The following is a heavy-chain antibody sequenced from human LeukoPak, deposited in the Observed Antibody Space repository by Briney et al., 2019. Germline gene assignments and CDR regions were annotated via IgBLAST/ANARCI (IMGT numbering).Heavy chain of an antibody. Sequence: GGSLRLSCAASGFTFSSYSMNWVRQAPGKGLEWVSSISSSSSYIYYADSVKGRFTISRDNAKNSLYLQMNSLRAEDTAVYYCAREDIVVVPAAIHYYYYMDVWGKGTTVTVSS. J-gene: IGHJ6*03. CDR3: AREDIVVVPAAIHYYYYMDV. D-gene: IGHD2-2*01. CDR1: GFTFSSYS. CDR2: ISSSSSYI. V-gene: IGHV3-21*01.